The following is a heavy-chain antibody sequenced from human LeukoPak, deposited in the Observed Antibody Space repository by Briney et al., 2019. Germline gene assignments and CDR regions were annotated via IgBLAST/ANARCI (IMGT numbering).Heavy chain of an antibody. Sequence: PGGSRRLSCAASGFTFSSCSMNGVRQAPGKGLEWVSSIISSSSYIYYADSVKGRFTISRDNAKNSLYLQMNSLRAEDTAVYYCARDLGYCSSTSCYNWFDPWGQGTLVTVSS. V-gene: IGHV3-21*01. CDR3: ARDLGYCSSTSCYNWFDP. D-gene: IGHD2-2*01. CDR1: GFTFSSCS. CDR2: IISSSSYI. J-gene: IGHJ5*02.